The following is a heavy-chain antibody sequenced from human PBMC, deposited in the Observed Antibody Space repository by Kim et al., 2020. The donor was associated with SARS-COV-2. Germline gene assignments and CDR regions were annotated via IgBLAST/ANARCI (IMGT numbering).Heavy chain of an antibody. CDR3: ARGVGYCGGDCYLQFDP. Sequence: SVKVSCKASGGTFSSYAISWVRQAPGQGLEWMGGIIPIFGTANYAQKFQGRVTITADESTSTAYMELSSLRSEDTAVYYCARGVGYCGGDCYLQFDPWGQGTLVTVSS. D-gene: IGHD2-21*02. CDR2: IIPIFGTA. J-gene: IGHJ5*02. V-gene: IGHV1-69*13. CDR1: GGTFSSYA.